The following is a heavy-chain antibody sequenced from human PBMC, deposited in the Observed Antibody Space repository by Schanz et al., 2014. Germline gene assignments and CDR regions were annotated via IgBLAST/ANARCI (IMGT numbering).Heavy chain of an antibody. Sequence: QVKLVQSEGEVKKPGASVKVSCKASGYIFNDYGLTWVRQAPGQGLEWMGWISVHNGNTNYAQKFQGRVTMFTDTSTSTAYMELRSLRSDDTAVYYCARDNFRFYYWGQGTLVTVSS. CDR3: ARDNFRFYY. D-gene: IGHD3-3*01. V-gene: IGHV1-18*01. CDR2: ISVHNGNT. CDR1: GYIFNDYG. J-gene: IGHJ4*02.